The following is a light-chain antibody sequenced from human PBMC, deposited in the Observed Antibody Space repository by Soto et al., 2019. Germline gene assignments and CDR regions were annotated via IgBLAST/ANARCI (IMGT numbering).Light chain of an antibody. Sequence: ETVLTQSPGTLSLSPGERATLSCRASQSVSSSYLAWYQQKPGQAPRLLIYGASSRATGIPDRFSGSGSGTEFTLTISSLQPDDFATYYCQQYNSPVTFGQGTKVDIK. CDR2: GAS. J-gene: IGKJ1*01. CDR1: QSVSSSY. V-gene: IGKV3-20*01. CDR3: QQYNSPVT.